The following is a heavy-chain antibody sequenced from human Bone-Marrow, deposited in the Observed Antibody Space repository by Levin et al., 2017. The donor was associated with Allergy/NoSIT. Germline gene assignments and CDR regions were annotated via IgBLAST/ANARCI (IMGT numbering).Heavy chain of an antibody. CDR3: ARDLWWYSSSWSLNWFDP. D-gene: IGHD6-13*01. V-gene: IGHV3-21*01. CDR1: GFTFSSYS. CDR2: ISSSSSYI. Sequence: KPGGSLRLSCAASGFTFSSYSMNWVRQAPGKGLEWVSSISSSSSYIYYADSVKGRFTISRDNAKNSLYLQMNSLRAEDTAVYYCARDLWWYSSSWSLNWFDPWGQGTLVTVSS. J-gene: IGHJ5*02.